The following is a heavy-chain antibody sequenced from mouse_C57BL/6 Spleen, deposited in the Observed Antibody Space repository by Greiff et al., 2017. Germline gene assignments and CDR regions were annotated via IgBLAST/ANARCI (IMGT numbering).Heavy chain of an antibody. D-gene: IGHD2-4*01. CDR2: ISDGGSYT. J-gene: IGHJ2*01. CDR1: GFTFRDYG. Sequence: EVKVVESGGGLVKPGGSLKLSCAASGFTFRDYGMHWVRQAPEKGLEWVATISDGGSYTYYPDNVKGRFTISRANAKNNLYLQMSHLKSEDTAMYYCARDHDSNGNYFDYWGQGTTLTVSS. V-gene: IGHV5-4*01. CDR3: ARDHDSNGNYFDY.